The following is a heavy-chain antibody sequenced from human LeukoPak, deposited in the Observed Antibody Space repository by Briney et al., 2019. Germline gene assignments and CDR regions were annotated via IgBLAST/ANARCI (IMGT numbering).Heavy chain of an antibody. D-gene: IGHD3-3*02. CDR1: GGSISSYY. J-gene: IGHJ4*02. Sequence: SETLSLTCTVSGGSISSYYWSWIRQPPGKGLEWIGYIYYSGSTNYNPSLKSRVTISVDTSKNQFSLQLSSVTAADTAVYYCARDISVSNPQYYFDYWGQGTPVTVSS. CDR3: ARDISVSNPQYYFDY. V-gene: IGHV4-59*01. CDR2: IYYSGST.